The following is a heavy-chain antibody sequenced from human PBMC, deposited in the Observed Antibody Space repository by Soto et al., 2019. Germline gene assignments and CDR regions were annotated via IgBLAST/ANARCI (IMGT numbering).Heavy chain of an antibody. J-gene: IGHJ6*02. D-gene: IGHD5-18*01. CDR3: ARVDTYDYYYSMDV. CDR1: GLAVTSNY. CDR2: VYSSGTT. V-gene: IGHV3-53*02. Sequence: EVQLVETGGGLIQPGGSLSLSCAASGLAVTSNYMSWVRQAPGKGLEWVSIVYSSGTTYYADSVKGQFTFSRDKSKNTIYLQMRNLRAEDTAVYYCARVDTYDYYYSMDVWGQGTTVTVSS.